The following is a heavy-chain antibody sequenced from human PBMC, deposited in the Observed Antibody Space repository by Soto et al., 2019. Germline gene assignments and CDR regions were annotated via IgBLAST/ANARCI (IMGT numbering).Heavy chain of an antibody. Sequence: QVQLVESGGGVVQPGRSLRLSCAASGFTFRSYGMHWVRQAPGKGLEWVAVISYDGSNKYYADSVKGRFTISRYNSKNTLYLQMNSWRAEDTSLYYCANSLVGTYDAYYYCAMEVWGQGTTVTVSS. V-gene: IGHV3-30*18. CDR1: GFTFRSYG. CDR2: ISYDGSNK. D-gene: IGHD1-1*01. J-gene: IGHJ6*02. CDR3: ANSLVGTYDAYYYCAMEV.